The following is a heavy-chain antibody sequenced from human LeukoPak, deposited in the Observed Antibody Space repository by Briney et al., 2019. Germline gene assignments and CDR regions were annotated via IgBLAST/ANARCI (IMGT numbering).Heavy chain of an antibody. CDR2: ISWNSGSI. CDR1: GFTFDDYA. V-gene: IGHV3-9*03. Sequence: GRSLRLSCAASGFTFDDYAMHWVRQAPGKGLEWVSGISWNSGSIGYADSVEGRFTISRDNAKNSLYLQMNSLRAEDMALYYCAKDGRVAVAGKNYYYYYMDVWGKGTTVTISS. J-gene: IGHJ6*03. D-gene: IGHD6-19*01. CDR3: AKDGRVAVAGKNYYYYYMDV.